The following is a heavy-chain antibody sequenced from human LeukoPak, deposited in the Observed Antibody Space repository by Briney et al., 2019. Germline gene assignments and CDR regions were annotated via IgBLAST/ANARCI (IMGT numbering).Heavy chain of an antibody. J-gene: IGHJ4*02. CDR3: ASRESAAGTGFDY. CDR1: GFTFSSYA. Sequence: GGSLRLSCAASGFTFSSYAMSWVRQAPGKGLEWVSAISGSGGSTYYADSVKGRFTISRDNSKNTLYLQMNSLRAEDTAVYYCASRESAAGTGFDYWGQGTLVTVSS. D-gene: IGHD6-13*01. CDR2: ISGSGGST. V-gene: IGHV3-23*01.